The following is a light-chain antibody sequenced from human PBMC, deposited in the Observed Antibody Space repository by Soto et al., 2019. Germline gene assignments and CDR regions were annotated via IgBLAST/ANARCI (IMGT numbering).Light chain of an antibody. CDR2: GAS. CDR1: QSIRTN. V-gene: IGKV3-15*01. Sequence: EIVMTQSPATLSVSPGERAILSCSASQSIRTNVAWYQQRPGQAPRLLIYGASTRDTDIPARFSGSGSGTEFTLTISSLQSEDFAIYYCQQYNHWTSITFGQGTRLEF. CDR3: QQYNHWTSIT. J-gene: IGKJ5*01.